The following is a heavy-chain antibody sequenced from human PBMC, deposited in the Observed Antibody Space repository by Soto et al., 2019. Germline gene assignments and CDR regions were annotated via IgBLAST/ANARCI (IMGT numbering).Heavy chain of an antibody. CDR2: IKSKTDGGTT. J-gene: IGHJ4*02. V-gene: IGHV3-15*01. Sequence: EVQLVESGGGLVKPGGSLRLSCAASGFTFSNAWMSWVRQAPGKGLEWVGRIKSKTDGGTTDYAAPVKGRFTISRDDSKNTLYLQMNSLKTEDTAVYYCMEGIVLMVYGSSPQYWGQGTLVTVSS. D-gene: IGHD2-8*01. CDR1: GFTFSNAW. CDR3: MEGIVLMVYGSSPQY.